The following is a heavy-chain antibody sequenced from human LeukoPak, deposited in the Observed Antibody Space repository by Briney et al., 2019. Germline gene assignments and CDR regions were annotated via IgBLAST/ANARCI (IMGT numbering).Heavy chain of an antibody. CDR3: ARERRDSSGYLDY. CDR1: GGSISSYY. Sequence: SETLSLTCTVSGGSISSYYWSWIRQPPEKGLEWIGYIFYSGSTNYNPSLKSRVTISVDTSKNQFSLKLSSVTAADTAVYYCARERRDSSGYLDYWGQGTLVTVSS. CDR2: IFYSGST. J-gene: IGHJ4*02. D-gene: IGHD3-22*01. V-gene: IGHV4-59*01.